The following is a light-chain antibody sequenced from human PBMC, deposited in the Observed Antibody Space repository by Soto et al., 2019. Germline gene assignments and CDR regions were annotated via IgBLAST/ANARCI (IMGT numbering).Light chain of an antibody. J-gene: IGKJ2*01. V-gene: IGKV3-11*01. CDR3: HQCYCWPWT. CDR2: DTS. Sequence: ETVLTQSPGTLSLSPGEIATLSCRASQSVGSYLAWYQQKPGQAPRLLIYDTSNRATGIPVRFSCSGSGTDFTLTISSLEPEDFAVYYCHQCYCWPWTFGQGTKLEI. CDR1: QSVGSY.